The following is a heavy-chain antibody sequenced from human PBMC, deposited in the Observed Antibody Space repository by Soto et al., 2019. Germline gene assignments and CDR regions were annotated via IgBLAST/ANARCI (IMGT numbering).Heavy chain of an antibody. D-gene: IGHD2-15*01. J-gene: IGHJ4*02. V-gene: IGHV4-34*10. CDR2: INHSGIT. Sequence: PSETLSLTCAVYGGSFRGYFWSWIRQPPGKGLEWIGEINHSGITSYSPSLGSRVTTSVDTPKNQFSLRLRSVTAADTAIYYCARRFCSDSYCSYFDYWGRGTPVTVSS. CDR3: ARRFCSDSYCSYFDY. CDR1: GGSFRGYF.